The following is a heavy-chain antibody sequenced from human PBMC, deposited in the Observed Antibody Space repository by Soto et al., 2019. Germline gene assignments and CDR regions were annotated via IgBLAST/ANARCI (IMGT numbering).Heavy chain of an antibody. D-gene: IGHD1-26*01. V-gene: IGHV5-51*01. J-gene: IGHJ6*02. Sequence: GAFLKTSCHGSAYSLTSYWIGWVRQMPGKGMEWMGIIYPGDSDTRYSPSFQGKVTISADKSISTAYLQWSSLKASDTAMYYCARLMKATLLYYYDMDVWGQGTTVTVSS. CDR1: AYSLTSYW. CDR2: IYPGDSDT. CDR3: ARLMKATLLYYYDMDV.